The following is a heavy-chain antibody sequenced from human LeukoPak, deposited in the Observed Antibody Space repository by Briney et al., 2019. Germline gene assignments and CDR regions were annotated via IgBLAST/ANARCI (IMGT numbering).Heavy chain of an antibody. CDR1: GFTFSSYW. CDR3: GKILPWFRELIPFGY. J-gene: IGHJ4*02. CDR2: IKQDGSEK. D-gene: IGHD3-10*01. V-gene: IGHV3-7*01. Sequence: GGSLRLSCAASGFTFSSYWMSWVRQAPGKGLEWVANIKQDGSEKYYVDSVKGRFTISRDNAKNSLYLQMNSLRAEDTAVYYCGKILPWFRELIPFGYLGQGTLVTVSS.